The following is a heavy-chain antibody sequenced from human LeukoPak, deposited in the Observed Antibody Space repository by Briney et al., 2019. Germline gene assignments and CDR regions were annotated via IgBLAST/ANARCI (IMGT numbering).Heavy chain of an antibody. CDR2: IYYSGST. J-gene: IGHJ4*02. V-gene: IGHV4-31*03. Sequence: SETRSLACTVSGGSISSGGYYWSWIRQHPGKGLEWIGYIYYSGSTYYNPSLKSRVTISVDTSKNQFSLKLSSVTAAGTAVYYCARVNGDCLDYWGQGTLVTASS. D-gene: IGHD2-21*02. CDR1: GGSISSGGYY. CDR3: ARVNGDCLDY.